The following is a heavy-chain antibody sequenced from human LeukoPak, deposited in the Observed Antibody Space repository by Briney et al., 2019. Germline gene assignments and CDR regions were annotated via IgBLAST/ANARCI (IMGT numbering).Heavy chain of an antibody. CDR1: GYTFTGYY. CDR2: INPNSGGT. D-gene: IGHD3-22*01. V-gene: IGHV1-2*02. Sequence: ASVKVSCKASGYTFTGYYMHWVRQAPGQGLEWMGWINPNSGGTNYAQKFQGRVTMTRDTSISTAYMELSRLRSDDTAVYYCARGNFYYDSSGYPDDYWGQGTLVTVSS. CDR3: ARGNFYYDSSGYPDDY. J-gene: IGHJ4*02.